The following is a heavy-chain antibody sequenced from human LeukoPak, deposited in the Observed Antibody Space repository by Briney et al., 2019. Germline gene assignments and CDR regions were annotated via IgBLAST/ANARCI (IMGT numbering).Heavy chain of an antibody. CDR1: GFTFSSYA. CDR3: AKEIFSGLLYIDY. D-gene: IGHD5-12*01. V-gene: IGHV3-23*01. CDR2: ITDAAGST. Sequence: PGGFLRLSCAASGFTFSSYAMSWVRQAPGKGLEWVSAITDAAGSTHYADSVKGRFTISSDNSKNTVYLQMNSLRPEDMAVYYCAKEIFSGLLYIDYWGQGTLVTVSS. J-gene: IGHJ4*02.